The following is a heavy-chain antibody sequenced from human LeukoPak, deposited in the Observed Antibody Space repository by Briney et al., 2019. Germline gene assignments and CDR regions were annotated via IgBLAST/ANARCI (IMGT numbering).Heavy chain of an antibody. CDR2: IIPILGIA. V-gene: IGHV1-69*04. Sequence: SVKVSCKASGGTFSSYAISWVRQAPGQGLEWMGRIIPILGIANYAQKFQGRVTITADKSTSTAYMELSSLRSEDTAVYYCARDWGADSSGYYPLGYWGQGTLVTVSS. CDR1: GGTFSSYA. CDR3: ARDWGADSSGYYPLGY. J-gene: IGHJ4*02. D-gene: IGHD3-22*01.